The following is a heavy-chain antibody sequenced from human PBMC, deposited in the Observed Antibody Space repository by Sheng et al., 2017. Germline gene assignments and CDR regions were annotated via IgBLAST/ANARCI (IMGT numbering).Heavy chain of an antibody. Sequence: QVQLQQWGAGLLKPSETLSLTCAVYGGSFSGYYWSWIRQTPGKGLEWIGEINHSGSTNYNPSLKSRVTISVDTSKNQFSLKLSSVTAADTAVYYCARAYYYDSSGYSKPYYFDYWGQGTLVTVSS. V-gene: IGHV4-34*01. CDR2: INHSGST. D-gene: IGHD3-22*01. J-gene: IGHJ4*02. CDR3: ARAYYYDSSGYSKPYYFDY. CDR1: GGSFSGYY.